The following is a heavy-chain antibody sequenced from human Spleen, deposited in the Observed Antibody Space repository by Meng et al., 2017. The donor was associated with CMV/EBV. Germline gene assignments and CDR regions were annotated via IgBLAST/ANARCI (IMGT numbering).Heavy chain of an antibody. D-gene: IGHD4-17*01. V-gene: IGHV1-18*01. CDR1: GYNFDIYG. Sequence: QVQLVQSGAEVEKPGASVKVSCKASGYNFDIYGITWVRQAPGQGLEWVGWVSAENGDTDYGQKFQGRVTVTADTFTNTAYMEMRSLRSDDSAMYYCARAGAAVTTNFDFWGQGTLVTVSS. CDR3: ARAGAAVTTNFDF. J-gene: IGHJ4*02. CDR2: VSAENGDT.